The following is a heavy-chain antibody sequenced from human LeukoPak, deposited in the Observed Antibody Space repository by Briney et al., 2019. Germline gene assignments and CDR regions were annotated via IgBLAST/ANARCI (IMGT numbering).Heavy chain of an antibody. Sequence: GGSLRLSCAASGFTFSNYWMTWVRQAPGKGLEWVGNIKGDGSEKYYVVSVKGRFTISRDNSKNTLYLQMNSLRADDTAVYYCAKSGYNRFDYWGQGTLVTVSS. D-gene: IGHD5-24*01. V-gene: IGHV3-7*03. J-gene: IGHJ4*02. CDR3: AKSGYNRFDY. CDR2: IKGDGSEK. CDR1: GFTFSNYW.